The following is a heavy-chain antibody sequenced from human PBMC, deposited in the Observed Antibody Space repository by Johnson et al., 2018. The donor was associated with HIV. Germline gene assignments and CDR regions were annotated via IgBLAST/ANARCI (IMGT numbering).Heavy chain of an antibody. CDR3: TTPRPNWGWNAFDI. D-gene: IGHD7-27*01. Sequence: MLLVESGGRLVKPGGSLRLSCAASGFTFSNAWMSWVRQAPGKGLEWVGRIKSKTEGGTTDYAAPVKGRSTISRDDSKNTLYLQMNSLKTEDTAVYYCTTPRPNWGWNAFDIWGQGTMVTVSS. V-gene: IGHV3-15*01. J-gene: IGHJ3*02. CDR2: IKSKTEGGTT. CDR1: GFTFSNAW.